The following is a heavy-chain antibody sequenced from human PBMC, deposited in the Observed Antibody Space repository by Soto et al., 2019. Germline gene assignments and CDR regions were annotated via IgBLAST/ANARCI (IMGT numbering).Heavy chain of an antibody. CDR1: GGSISSYY. D-gene: IGHD6-19*01. CDR3: ARRGRRILEYISGWYDY. V-gene: IGHV4-59*08. CDR2: IYDSGST. Sequence: SETLSLTCTVSGGSISSYYWSWIRQPPGKGLEWIGYIYDSGSTNYNPSLKSRVTISVDTSKNQFSLKLTSVTAADTAVYYCARRGRRILEYISGWYDYWGQGTLVTVSS. J-gene: IGHJ4*02.